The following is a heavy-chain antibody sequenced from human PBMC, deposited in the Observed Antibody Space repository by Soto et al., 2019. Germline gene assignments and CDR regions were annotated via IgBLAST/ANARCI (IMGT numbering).Heavy chain of an antibody. CDR1: GGSISSGGYY. J-gene: IGHJ5*02. CDR2: IYYSGST. CDR3: ARGKDSSWFDP. D-gene: IGHD6-6*01. V-gene: IGHV4-31*03. Sequence: SETLSLTCTVSGGSISSGGYYWSWIRQHPGKGLEWIGYIYYSGSTYYNPSLKSRVTISVDTSKNQFSLKLSSVTAADTAVYYCARGKDSSWFDPWGQGTLVTVSS.